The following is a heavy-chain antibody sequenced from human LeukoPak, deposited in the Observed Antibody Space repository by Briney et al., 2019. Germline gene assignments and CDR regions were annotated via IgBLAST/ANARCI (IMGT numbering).Heavy chain of an antibody. D-gene: IGHD3-22*01. Sequence: SETLSLTCTVSGGPISSSNYYWAWIRQPPGKGLEWIGYIYYSGSTSYNPSLKSRATISVDTSKNQFSLKLSSVTAADTAVYYCARHYYSDPFDYWGQGTLVTVSS. CDR2: IYYSGST. CDR3: ARHYYSDPFDY. V-gene: IGHV4-61*05. CDR1: GGPISSSNYY. J-gene: IGHJ4*02.